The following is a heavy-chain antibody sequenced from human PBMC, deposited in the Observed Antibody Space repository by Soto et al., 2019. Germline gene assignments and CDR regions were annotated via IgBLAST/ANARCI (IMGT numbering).Heavy chain of an antibody. V-gene: IGHV1-69*13. J-gene: IGHJ5*02. CDR2: IIPIFGTA. Sequence: EASVKVSCKASGGTFSSYAISWVRQAPGQGLEWMGGIIPIFGTANYAQKFQGRVTITADESTSTAYMELSSLRSEDTAVYYCARDLYSGSHPPLDPWGQGTLVTVSS. CDR3: ARDLYSGSHPPLDP. CDR1: GGTFSSYA. D-gene: IGHD1-26*01.